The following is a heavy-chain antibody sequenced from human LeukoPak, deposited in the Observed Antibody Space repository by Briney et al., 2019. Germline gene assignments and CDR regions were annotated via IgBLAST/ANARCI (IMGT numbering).Heavy chain of an antibody. J-gene: IGHJ4*02. V-gene: IGHV4-34*01. CDR1: GGSFSGYY. CDR3: ARDHEVSSSSFDY. D-gene: IGHD6-6*01. CDR2: INHSGST. Sequence: SETLSLTCAVYGGSFSGYYWSWIRQPPGKGLEGIGEINHSGSTNYNPSLKSRVTISVDTSKNQFSLKLSSVTAADTAVYYCARDHEVSSSSFDYWGQGTLVTVSS.